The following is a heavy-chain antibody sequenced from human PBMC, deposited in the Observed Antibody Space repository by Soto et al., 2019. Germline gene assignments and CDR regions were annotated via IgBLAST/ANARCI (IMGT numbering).Heavy chain of an antibody. D-gene: IGHD2-2*01. CDR3: VRHSSTSVRAPLEY. Sequence: EVQLEQSGAEVKKPGESLKISCKGSGYTFTNYWIGWVRRMPGRGLEWMGITHPGHSETKYSPSFEGHVTISADRSTRTAYLHWGSLKASDAAMYFCVRHSSTSVRAPLEYWGQGTLVTVSS. CDR2: THPGHSET. J-gene: IGHJ4*02. CDR1: GYTFTNYW. V-gene: IGHV5-51*01.